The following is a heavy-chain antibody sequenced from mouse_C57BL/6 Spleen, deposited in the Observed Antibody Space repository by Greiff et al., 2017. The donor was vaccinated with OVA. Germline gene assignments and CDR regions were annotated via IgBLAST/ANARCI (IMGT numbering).Heavy chain of an antibody. J-gene: IGHJ4*01. V-gene: IGHV14-2*01. CDR3: ARRSYGNYYAMDY. D-gene: IGHD2-1*01. CDR1: GFNFKDYY. CDR2: IDPEDGET. Sequence: VQLKESGAELVKPGASVKLSCTASGFNFKDYYMHWVKQRTEQGLEWIGRIDPEDGETKYAPKFQGKATITADTSSNTAYLQLSSLTSEDTAVYYCARRSYGNYYAMDYWGQGTSVTVSS.